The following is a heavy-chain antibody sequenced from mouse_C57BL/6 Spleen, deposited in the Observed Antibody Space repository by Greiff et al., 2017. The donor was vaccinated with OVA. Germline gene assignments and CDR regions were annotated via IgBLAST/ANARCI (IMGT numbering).Heavy chain of an antibody. Sequence: QVQLQQPGAELVKPGASVKLSCKASGYTFTSYWMHWVKQRPGQGLEWIGMIHPNSGSTNYNEKFKSKATLTVDKSSSTAYMQLSSLTSEDSAVYYCARGYSNYLYYFDYWPRHHSHSLL. CDR3: ARGYSNYLYYFDY. CDR1: GYTFTSYW. J-gene: IGHJ2*01. CDR2: IHPNSGST. V-gene: IGHV1-64*01. D-gene: IGHD2-5*01.